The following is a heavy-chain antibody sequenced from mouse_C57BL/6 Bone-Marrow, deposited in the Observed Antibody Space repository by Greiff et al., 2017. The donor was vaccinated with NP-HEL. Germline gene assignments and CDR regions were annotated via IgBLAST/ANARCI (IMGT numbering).Heavy chain of an antibody. Sequence: DVMLVESGGGLVQPKGSLKLSCAASGFSFNTYAMNWVRQAPGKGLEWVARIRSKSNNYATYYADSVKDRFTISRDDSESMLYLQMNNLKTEDTAMYYCVRQGYYEGFAYWGQGTLVTVSA. D-gene: IGHD2-3*01. CDR3: VRQGYYEGFAY. J-gene: IGHJ3*01. CDR2: IRSKSNNYAT. CDR1: GFSFNTYA. V-gene: IGHV10-1*01.